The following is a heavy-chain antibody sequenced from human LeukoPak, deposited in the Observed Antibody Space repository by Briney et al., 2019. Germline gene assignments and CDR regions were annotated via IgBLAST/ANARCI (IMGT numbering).Heavy chain of an antibody. Sequence: HPGGSLRLSCAASGFTFSIYSMNWVRQAPGKGLEWVSYISSSTTTKYYADSMKGRVTISRDNAKNSVYLQMNSLRDEDTAVYFCARDPLDYWGQGTLVTVSS. CDR2: ISSSTTTK. CDR3: ARDPLDY. V-gene: IGHV3-48*02. J-gene: IGHJ4*02. CDR1: GFTFSIYS.